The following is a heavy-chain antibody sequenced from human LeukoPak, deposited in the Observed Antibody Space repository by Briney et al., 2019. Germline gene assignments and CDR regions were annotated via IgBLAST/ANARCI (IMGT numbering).Heavy chain of an antibody. Sequence: SQTLSLTCSVSGGSINGGSYYWSWIRQPAGKPLEWIGHIFTTGSTSYNPSLRTRVTISEDSSKDQFSLNLKSVTAADTAVYYCARDSIAVAGVDYWGQGTLVTVSS. J-gene: IGHJ4*02. CDR2: IFTTGST. D-gene: IGHD6-19*01. CDR3: ARDSIAVAGVDY. CDR1: GGSINGGSYY. V-gene: IGHV4-61*09.